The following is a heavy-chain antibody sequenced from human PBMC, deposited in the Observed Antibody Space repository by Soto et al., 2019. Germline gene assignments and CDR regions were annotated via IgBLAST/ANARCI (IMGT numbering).Heavy chain of an antibody. CDR1: GYTFTGYY. CDR3: ARGGDVNYYHGMDV. D-gene: IGHD5-12*01. Sequence: GASVKVSCKASGYTFTGYYMHWVRQAPGQGLEWMGWISAYNGKTNYAQNVQGRVTMTTDTSTRTAYMDLRSLRSDDTAVYYCARGGDVNYYHGMDVWGQGTTVTVSS. V-gene: IGHV1-18*04. CDR2: ISAYNGKT. J-gene: IGHJ6*02.